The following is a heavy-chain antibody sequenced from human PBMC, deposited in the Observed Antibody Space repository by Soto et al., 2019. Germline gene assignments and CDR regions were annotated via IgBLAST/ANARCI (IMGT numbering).Heavy chain of an antibody. CDR2: IYYSGST. J-gene: IGHJ4*02. D-gene: IGHD3-22*01. CDR1: GGSVSSGSYY. V-gene: IGHV4-61*01. CDR3: ARVGYYDSSGHPTFDY. Sequence: SETLSLTCTVSGGSVSSGSYYWSWIRQPPGKGLEWIGYIYYSGSTSYNPSLKSRVTISVDTSKNQFSLKLSSVTAADTAVYYCARVGYYDSSGHPTFDYWGQGTLVTVSS.